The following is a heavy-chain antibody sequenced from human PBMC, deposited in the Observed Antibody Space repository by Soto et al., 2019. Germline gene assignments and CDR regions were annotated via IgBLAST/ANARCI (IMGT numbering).Heavy chain of an antibody. CDR2: IYYSGST. J-gene: IGHJ6*02. CDR1: GGSISSYY. Sequence: SETLSLTCTVSGGSISSYYWSWIRQPPGKGLEWIGYIYYSGSTNYNPSLKSRVTISVDTSKNQFSLKLSSVTAADTAVYYCERDLYYGTGTGMDVWGQGTTVTVSS. CDR3: ERDLYYGTGTGMDV. D-gene: IGHD3-10*01. V-gene: IGHV4-59*01.